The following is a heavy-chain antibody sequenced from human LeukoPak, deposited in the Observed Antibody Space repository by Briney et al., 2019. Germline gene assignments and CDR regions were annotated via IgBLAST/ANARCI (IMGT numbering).Heavy chain of an antibody. CDR1: GFTVRSNY. CDR2: IYSGGFT. V-gene: IGHV3-53*01. Sequence: PGGSLRLSCAASGFTVRSNYMNWVRQAPGKGLEWVSVIYSGGFTNYADSVKGRFTISRDNSKNTLYLQMNSLRAEDTAVYYCASYNWNAQGASWGRGTLVTVSS. CDR3: ASYNWNAQGAS. J-gene: IGHJ5*02. D-gene: IGHD1-1*01.